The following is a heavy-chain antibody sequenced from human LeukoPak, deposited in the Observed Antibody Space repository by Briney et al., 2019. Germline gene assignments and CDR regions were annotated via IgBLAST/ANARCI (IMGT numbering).Heavy chain of an antibody. Sequence: PGGSLRLSCAASGFTFSSYGMNWVRQAPGKGLEWVSGITGRGESTYYADSVKGRFTIPRDNSKNTLYLQMNSLRAGDTAIYYCAKDRRLASFDYGGQGTLVTVSS. V-gene: IGHV3-23*01. D-gene: IGHD6-25*01. J-gene: IGHJ4*02. CDR2: ITGRGEST. CDR1: GFTFSSYG. CDR3: AKDRRLASFDY.